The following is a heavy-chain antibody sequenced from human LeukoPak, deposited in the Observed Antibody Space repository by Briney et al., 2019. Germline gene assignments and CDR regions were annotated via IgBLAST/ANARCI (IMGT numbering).Heavy chain of an antibody. D-gene: IGHD3-10*01. J-gene: IGHJ6*03. Sequence: ASVKVSCKASGYTFTGYYMHWVRQAPGQGLEWMGWINPNSGGTNYAQKFQGRVTMTRDTSISTAYMELSRLRFDDTAVYYCARTRFPYYRLSVADYYHMDVWGKGTTVTVSS. CDR2: INPNSGGT. CDR3: ARTRFPYYRLSVADYYHMDV. V-gene: IGHV1-2*02. CDR1: GYTFTGYY.